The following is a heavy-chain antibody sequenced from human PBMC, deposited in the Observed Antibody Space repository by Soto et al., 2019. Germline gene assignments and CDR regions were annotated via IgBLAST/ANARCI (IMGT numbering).Heavy chain of an antibody. Sequence: ASGKVSCKASGYTFTSYAMHWVRQAPGQRLEWMGWINAGNGNTKYSQKFQGRVTITRDTSASTAYMELSSLRSEDTAVYYCARWGLRYCSGGSCLPRNWFDPWGQGTLVTVS. J-gene: IGHJ5*02. V-gene: IGHV1-3*01. D-gene: IGHD2-15*01. CDR1: GYTFTSYA. CDR3: ARWGLRYCSGGSCLPRNWFDP. CDR2: INAGNGNT.